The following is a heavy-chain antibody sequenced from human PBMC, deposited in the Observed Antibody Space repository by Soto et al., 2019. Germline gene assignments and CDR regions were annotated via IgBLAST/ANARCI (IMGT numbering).Heavy chain of an antibody. Sequence: QVQLQESGPGLVKPSETLSLTCTVSGGSVSSGSYYWSWIRQPPGKGLEWIGYIYYSGSTNYNPSLKSRVTISVDTSKNQFSLKLSSVTAADTAVYYCASTPSWNDAVYYYGMDVWGQGTTVTVSS. CDR3: ASTPSWNDAVYYYGMDV. D-gene: IGHD1-1*01. CDR1: GGSVSSGSYY. CDR2: IYYSGST. J-gene: IGHJ6*02. V-gene: IGHV4-61*01.